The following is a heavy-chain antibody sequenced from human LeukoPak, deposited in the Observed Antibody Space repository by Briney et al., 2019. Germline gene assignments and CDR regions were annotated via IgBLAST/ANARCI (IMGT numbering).Heavy chain of an antibody. V-gene: IGHV3-21*01. CDR2: ISSSSTYI. CDR1: GFTFSSYS. CDR3: ARGMGYCSSTSCLILY. D-gene: IGHD2-2*01. J-gene: IGHJ4*02. Sequence: GGSLRLSCAASGFTFSSYSMNWVRQAPGKGLEWVSSISSSSTYIYYADSVKGRFTISRDNAKNSLYLQMNSLRAEDTAVYYCARGMGYCSSTSCLILYWGQGTLVTVSS.